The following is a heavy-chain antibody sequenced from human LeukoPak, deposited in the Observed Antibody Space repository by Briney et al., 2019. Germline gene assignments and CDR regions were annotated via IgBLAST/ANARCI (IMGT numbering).Heavy chain of an antibody. J-gene: IGHJ6*03. CDR3: ARLGAGSYPPYYFYYYMDV. V-gene: IGHV1-46*01. CDR2: INPSGGST. CDR1: GYTFTSYY. D-gene: IGHD3-10*01. Sequence: ASVKVSCKASGYTFTSYYMHWVRQAPGQGLEWMGIINPSGGSTSYAQKFQGRVTMTRDTSTSTAYMELRSLRSDDTAVYYCARLGAGSYPPYYFYYYMDVWGKGT.